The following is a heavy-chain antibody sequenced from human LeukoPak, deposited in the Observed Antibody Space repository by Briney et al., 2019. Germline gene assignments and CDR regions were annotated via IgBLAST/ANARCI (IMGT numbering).Heavy chain of an antibody. D-gene: IGHD5-24*01. Sequence: SETLSLTCTVSGGSISSYYWSWIRQPPGKGLEWIGYIYYSGSTNYNPSLKSRVTISVDTSKNQFSLKLSSVTAADTAVYYCARAPPDGYNTRPFDYWGQGTLVTVSS. V-gene: IGHV4-59*01. CDR1: GGSISSYY. J-gene: IGHJ4*02. CDR3: ARAPPDGYNTRPFDY. CDR2: IYYSGST.